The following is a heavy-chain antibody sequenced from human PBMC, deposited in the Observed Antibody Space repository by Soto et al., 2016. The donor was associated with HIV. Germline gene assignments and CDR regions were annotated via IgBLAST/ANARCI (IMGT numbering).Heavy chain of an antibody. D-gene: IGHD1-26*01. Sequence: EVQLVESGGGLVQPGGSLRLSCEASGFTFRSYSMNWVRQVPGKGLEWVSYISSSSQTIYYADSVKGRFTISRDKAKNSLYLQMNSLGAEDTAVYFCARDVRGYSGSHGAFDLWGPRGQWSPSLQ. V-gene: IGHV3-48*01. J-gene: IGHJ3*01. CDR2: ISSSSQTI. CDR1: GFTFRSYS. CDR3: ARDVRGYSGSHGAFDL.